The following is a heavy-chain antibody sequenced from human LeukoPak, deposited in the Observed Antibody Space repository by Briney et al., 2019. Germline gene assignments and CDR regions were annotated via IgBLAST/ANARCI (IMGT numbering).Heavy chain of an antibody. CDR2: ISSSSSTI. CDR1: GFTFSNYS. V-gene: IGHV3-48*04. CDR3: ARANSYYYDSSGYYPYYFDY. Sequence: GGSLRLSCAASGFTFSNYSMNWVRQAPGKGLESVSYISSSSSTIYYADSVKGRFTISRDNAKNSLYLQMNSLRAEDTAVYYCARANSYYYDSSGYYPYYFDYWGQGTLVTVSS. D-gene: IGHD3-22*01. J-gene: IGHJ4*02.